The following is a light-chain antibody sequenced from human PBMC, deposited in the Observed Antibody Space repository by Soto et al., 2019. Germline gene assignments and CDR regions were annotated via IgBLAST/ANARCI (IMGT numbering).Light chain of an antibody. V-gene: IGLV2-23*03. CDR2: EGS. Sequence: QSVLTQPASVSGSPGQSITISCTGTSNDVGTYNLVSWYQQHPGKAPKLMIYEGSKRPSGVSNRFSGSKSDNTASLTISGLQAEDEADYYCCSYACGGTFVFGGGTKLTVL. CDR1: SNDVGTYNL. CDR3: CSYACGGTFV. J-gene: IGLJ2*01.